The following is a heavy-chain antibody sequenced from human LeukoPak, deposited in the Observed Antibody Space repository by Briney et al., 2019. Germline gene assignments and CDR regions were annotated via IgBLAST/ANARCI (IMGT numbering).Heavy chain of an antibody. V-gene: IGHV3-21*04. CDR2: ITKSSTYV. D-gene: IGHD3-10*01. Sequence: PGGSLRLSCEASGFTFRTHSMNWVRQAPGKGLEWISSITKSSTYVYHADSVKGRFTISRDNANNSLFLQMNNLGADDTGVYYCARGSGVHVWGQGTLVLVSS. J-gene: IGHJ4*02. CDR3: ARGSGVHV. CDR1: GFTFRTHS.